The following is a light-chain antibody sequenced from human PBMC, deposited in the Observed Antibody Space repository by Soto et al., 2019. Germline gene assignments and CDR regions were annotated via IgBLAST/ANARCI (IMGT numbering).Light chain of an antibody. Sequence: EIVMTQSPATLSVSPGERATLSCRASQSVSSNLAWYQQKPGQAPRLLIYGASTRATGIPARFSGSGSGTEFNLTISSLQSEDFAVYYCQQYTSWPPYTFGQGTKLEIK. V-gene: IGKV3-15*01. CDR1: QSVSSN. CDR2: GAS. J-gene: IGKJ2*01. CDR3: QQYTSWPPYT.